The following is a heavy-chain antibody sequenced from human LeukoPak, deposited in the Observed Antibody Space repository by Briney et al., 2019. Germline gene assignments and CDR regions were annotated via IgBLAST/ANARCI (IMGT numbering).Heavy chain of an antibody. J-gene: IGHJ5*02. Sequence: SETLSLTCAVYGGSFSGYYWSWIRQPPGKGLEWIGEINHSGSTYYNPSLKSRVTISVDTSKNQFSLKVTSVTAADTAVYYCATYRAGTSGRGSWGQGTLVTVSS. V-gene: IGHV4-34*01. CDR3: ATYRAGTSGRGS. CDR2: INHSGST. D-gene: IGHD3-10*01. CDR1: GGSFSGYY.